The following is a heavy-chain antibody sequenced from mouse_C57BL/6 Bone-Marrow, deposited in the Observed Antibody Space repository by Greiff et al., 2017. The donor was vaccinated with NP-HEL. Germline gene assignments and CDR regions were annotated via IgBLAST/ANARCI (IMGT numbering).Heavy chain of an antibody. D-gene: IGHD5-1*01. CDR2: IYPGDGDT. J-gene: IGHJ1*03. CDR1: GYAFSSSW. V-gene: IGHV1-82*01. CDR3: ARSGVH. Sequence: VQGVESGPELVKPGASVKISCKASGYAFSSSWMNWVKQRPGKGLEWIGRIYPGDGDTNYNGKFKGKATLTADKSSSTAYMQLSSLTSEDSAVYFCARSGVHWGTGTTVTVSS.